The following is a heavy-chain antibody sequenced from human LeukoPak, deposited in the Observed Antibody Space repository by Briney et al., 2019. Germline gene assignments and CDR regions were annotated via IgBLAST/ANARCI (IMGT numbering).Heavy chain of an antibody. J-gene: IGHJ4*02. V-gene: IGHV3-48*03. CDR2: ISSSGSTI. D-gene: IGHD3-10*01. Sequence: PGGSLRLSCAASGFTFSSYEMNWVRQAPGKGLEWVSYISSSGSTIYYADSVKGRFTISRDNAKNSLYLQMNSLRAEETAVYYCARATNMVRGDYYFDYWGQGTLVTVSS. CDR3: ARATNMVRGDYYFDY. CDR1: GFTFSSYE.